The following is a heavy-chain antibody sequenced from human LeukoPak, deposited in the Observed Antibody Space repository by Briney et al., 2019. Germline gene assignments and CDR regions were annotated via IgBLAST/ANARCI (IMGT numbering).Heavy chain of an antibody. CDR3: ARDFSSSSTVYYYYYMDV. V-gene: IGHV4-39*07. CDR1: GGSISSRPYY. D-gene: IGHD6-6*01. CDR2: ISYSGTT. J-gene: IGHJ6*03. Sequence: SETLSLTCTVSGGSISSRPYYWGWVRQPPGNGLEWIGTISYSGTTYYSPSLKSRVTISLDTSKYQFSLKLSSVTAADTAIYYCARDFSSSSTVYYYYYMDVWGKGTTVTVSS.